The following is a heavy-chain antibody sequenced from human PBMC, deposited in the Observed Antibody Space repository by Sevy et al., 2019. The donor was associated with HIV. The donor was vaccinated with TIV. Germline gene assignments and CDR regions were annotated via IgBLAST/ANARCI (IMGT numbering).Heavy chain of an antibody. J-gene: IGHJ4*02. CDR3: ARRSSGWDYFDY. V-gene: IGHV3-11*06. CDR1: GFTFSDYY. CDR2: ISGISTYT. D-gene: IGHD6-19*01. Sequence: GESLKISCAASGFTFSDYYMSWIRQSPGKGLEWVSLISGISTYTNYADSMKGRFTISRDNAKNSLYLQMNSLRAEDTAVYYCARRSSGWDYFDYWGQRTLVTVSS.